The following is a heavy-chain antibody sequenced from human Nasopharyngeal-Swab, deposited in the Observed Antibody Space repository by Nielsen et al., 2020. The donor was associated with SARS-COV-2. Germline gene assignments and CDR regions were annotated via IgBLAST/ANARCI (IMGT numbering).Heavy chain of an antibody. D-gene: IGHD1/OR15-1a*01. CDR1: GFTFSSYT. V-gene: IGHV4-59*01. Sequence: ESLKISCAASGFTFSSYTMSWIRQPPGKGLEWIGYIYYSGSTNYNPSLKSRVTISVDTSKNQFSLKLSSVTAADTAVYYCARLSINKYYFDYWGQGTLVTVSS. CDR2: IYYSGST. CDR3: ARLSINKYYFDY. J-gene: IGHJ4*02.